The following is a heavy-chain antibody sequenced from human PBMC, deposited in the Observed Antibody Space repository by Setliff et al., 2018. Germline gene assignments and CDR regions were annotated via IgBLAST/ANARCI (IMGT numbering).Heavy chain of an antibody. D-gene: IGHD3-3*01. CDR3: AGQGPIFGTGLIPGFDQ. CDR2: VIPLLETT. J-gene: IGHJ4*02. Sequence: VASVKVSCKASGDTFSTYALSWVRQAPGQGLEWMGGVIPLLETTKYAQKFQGRVTITADKSTSTGYMELSSLRAEDTAIYFCAGQGPIFGTGLIPGFDQWGQGTMVTVSS. V-gene: IGHV1-69*06. CDR1: GDTFSTYA.